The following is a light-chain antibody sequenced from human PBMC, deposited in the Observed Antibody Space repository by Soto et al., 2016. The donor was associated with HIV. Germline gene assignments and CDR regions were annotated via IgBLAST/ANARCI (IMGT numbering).Light chain of an antibody. CDR3: QVWDVSSDHVV. J-gene: IGLJ2*01. Sequence: SYELTQPPSLSVAPRETARITCGGNNVGSKSVHWYQQKPGQAPVLVVYDDSDRPSGIPERFSGSNSGNTATLTISRVEAGDEADYYCQVWDVSSDHVVFGGGTKLTVL. CDR2: DDS. V-gene: IGLV3-21*02. CDR1: NVGSKS.